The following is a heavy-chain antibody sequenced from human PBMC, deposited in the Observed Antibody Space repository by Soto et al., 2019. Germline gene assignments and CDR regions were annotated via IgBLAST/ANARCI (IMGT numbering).Heavy chain of an antibody. CDR2: IYPGDSDT. D-gene: IGHD5-12*01. V-gene: IGHV5-51*01. CDR1: GYSFTSYW. CDR3: ARFSAKDGVATIDRSFDY. J-gene: IGHJ4*02. Sequence: GESLKISCKGSGYSFTSYWIGWVRQMPGKGLEWMGIIYPGDSDTRYSPSFQGQVTISADKSISTAYLQWSSLKASDTAMYYCARFSAKDGVATIDRSFDYWGQGTLVTVSS.